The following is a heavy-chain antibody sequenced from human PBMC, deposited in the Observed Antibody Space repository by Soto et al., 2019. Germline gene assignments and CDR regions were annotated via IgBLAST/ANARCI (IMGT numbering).Heavy chain of an antibody. Sequence: EVQLVESGGGLVQPGGSLRLSCAASGFTFSSYSMNWVRQAPGKGLEWVSYISSSSSTIYYADSVKGRFTISRDNAKNSLYLQMNSLRDEATAVYYCAREPRYYYDSSGYLNWFDPWGQGTLVTVSS. D-gene: IGHD3-22*01. CDR1: GFTFSSYS. CDR2: ISSSSSTI. J-gene: IGHJ5*02. V-gene: IGHV3-48*02. CDR3: AREPRYYYDSSGYLNWFDP.